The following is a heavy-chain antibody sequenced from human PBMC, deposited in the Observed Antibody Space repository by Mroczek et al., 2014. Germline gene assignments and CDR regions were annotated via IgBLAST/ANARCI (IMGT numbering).Heavy chain of an antibody. D-gene: IGHD2-2*01. CDR3: ARGRNRLGYCSSTSCPRVWYYYYYMDV. J-gene: IGHJ6*03. V-gene: IGHV1-69*05. CDR2: IIPIFGTA. CDR1: RHFSSYA. Sequence: QVQLGTAGGVRWKKAWVLGRRXPARLLRHFSSYAISWVRQAPGQGLEWMGGIIPIFGTANYAQKFQGRVTITXDESTSTAYMELSSLRSEDTAVYYCARGRNRLGYCSSTSCPRVWYYYYYMDVWGKGTTVTVSS.